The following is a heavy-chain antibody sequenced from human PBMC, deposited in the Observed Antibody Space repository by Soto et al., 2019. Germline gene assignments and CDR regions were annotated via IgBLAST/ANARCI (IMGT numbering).Heavy chain of an antibody. CDR3: AKQISSSGTTNWFDP. D-gene: IGHD6-13*01. Sequence: GSLRLSCATSGFTVSSNYMSLVRQAPGKGLEWVSIIYSGGSTYYADSVKGRFTISRDNSKNTLYLQMNSLRAEDTAVYYCAKQISSSGTTNWFDPWGQGTLVTVSS. CDR2: IYSGGST. J-gene: IGHJ5*02. V-gene: IGHV3-66*04. CDR1: GFTVSSNY.